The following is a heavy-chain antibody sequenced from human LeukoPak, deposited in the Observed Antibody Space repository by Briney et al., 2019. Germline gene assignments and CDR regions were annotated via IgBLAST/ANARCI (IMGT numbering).Heavy chain of an antibody. Sequence: GGSLRLSCAASGFTFSSYSMNSGRQAPGKGREWGSYISSSSITIYYADSVKGRFTISRDNAKNSLYLQMNSLRDEDTAVYYCARVRLVRENFDYWGQGTLVTVSS. J-gene: IGHJ4*02. CDR1: GFTFSSYS. D-gene: IGHD6-19*01. V-gene: IGHV3-48*02. CDR2: ISSSSITI. CDR3: ARVRLVRENFDY.